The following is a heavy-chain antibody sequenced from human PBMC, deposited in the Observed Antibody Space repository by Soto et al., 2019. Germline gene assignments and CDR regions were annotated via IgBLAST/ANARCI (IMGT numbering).Heavy chain of an antibody. CDR2: ISSRSDI. V-gene: IGHV3-21*01. D-gene: IGHD1-26*01. CDR3: TRVISGSSGLFDY. Sequence: GSLRLSCVGSGFTFSTYSINWVRQAPGKGLEWVSSISSRSDIYYADSVKGRFTISRDNAKNTLYLQMDSLRAEDTALYYCTRVISGSSGLFDYWGQGTLVTVSS. CDR1: GFTFSTYS. J-gene: IGHJ4*02.